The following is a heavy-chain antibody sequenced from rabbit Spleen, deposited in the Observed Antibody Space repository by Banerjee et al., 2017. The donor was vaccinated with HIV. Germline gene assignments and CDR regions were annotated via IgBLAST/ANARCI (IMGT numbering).Heavy chain of an antibody. Sequence: QERLVESGGGLVKPEGSLKLSCTASGFSFSNKAVTCWVRQAPGKGLEWIACINAVTGKAVYASWAKGRFTFSKTSSTTVTLQMTGLTAADRAAYFCARDLVGVIGWNFYLWGQGTLVTVS. D-gene: IGHD1-1*01. CDR2: INAVTGKA. CDR3: ARDLVGVIGWNFYL. J-gene: IGHJ3*01. CDR1: GFSFSNKAV. V-gene: IGHV1S45*01.